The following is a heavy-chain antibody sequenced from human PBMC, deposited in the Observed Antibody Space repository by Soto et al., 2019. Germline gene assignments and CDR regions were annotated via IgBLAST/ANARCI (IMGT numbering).Heavy chain of an antibody. Sequence: QVQLVESGGGVVQPGRSLRLSCAASGFTFSSYGMHWVRQAPGKGLEWVAVIWYGGSNKYYADSVKGRFTISRDNSKNTLYLQMNSLRAEDTAVYYCARDTFSYAGWEPAPFAYWGQGTLVTVSS. V-gene: IGHV3-33*01. CDR1: GFTFSSYG. D-gene: IGHD1-26*01. CDR3: ARDTFSYAGWEPAPFAY. J-gene: IGHJ4*02. CDR2: IWYGGSNK.